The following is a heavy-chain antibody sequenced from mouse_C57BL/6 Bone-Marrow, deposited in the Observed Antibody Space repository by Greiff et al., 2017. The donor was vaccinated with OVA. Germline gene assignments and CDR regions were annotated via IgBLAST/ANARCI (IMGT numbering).Heavy chain of an antibody. CDR2: IYPRDGST. V-gene: IGHV1-78*01. Sequence: QVQLQQSDAELVKPGASVKISCKVSGYTFPAHTIPWLSKRPEKGLEWIGYIYPRDGSTKYNEKFKGKATLTADKSSSTAYMQLNSLTSEDSAVYFCARSFYYYGSSYDWYFDVWGTGTTVTVSS. CDR3: ARSFYYYGSSYDWYFDV. D-gene: IGHD1-1*01. J-gene: IGHJ1*03. CDR1: GYTFPAHT.